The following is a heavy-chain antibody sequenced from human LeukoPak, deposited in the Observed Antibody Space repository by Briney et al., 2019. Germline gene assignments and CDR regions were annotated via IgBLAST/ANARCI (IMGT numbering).Heavy chain of an antibody. CDR1: GYSFTSYW. CDR3: ARPLRSSGWDEGFDY. J-gene: IGHJ4*02. D-gene: IGHD6-19*01. V-gene: IGHV5-51*01. Sequence: GESLKISCKGSGYSFTSYWIGWVRQMPGKGLEWMGIIYPGDSDTRYSPSFQGQVTISADKSISTAYLQWSSLKASDTAMYYCARPLRSSGWDEGFDYWGQGTLVTVSS. CDR2: IYPGDSDT.